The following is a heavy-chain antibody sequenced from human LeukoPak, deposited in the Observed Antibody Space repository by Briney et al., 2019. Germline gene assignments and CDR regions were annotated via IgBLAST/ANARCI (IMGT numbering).Heavy chain of an antibody. J-gene: IGHJ4*02. D-gene: IGHD3-10*01. CDR3: ARDHVIKQAPPGY. Sequence: GGSLRLSCAASGFTFSSYAMSWVRQAPGKGLEWVAVVWFDGTNKYYADSVKGRFTISRDNSKNTVYLQMNSLRAEDTAVYYCARDHVIKQAPPGYWGQGTLVTASS. CDR1: GFTFSSYA. V-gene: IGHV3-33*08. CDR2: VWFDGTNK.